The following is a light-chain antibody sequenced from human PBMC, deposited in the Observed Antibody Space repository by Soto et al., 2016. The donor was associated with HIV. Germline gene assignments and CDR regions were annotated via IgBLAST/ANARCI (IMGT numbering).Light chain of an antibody. CDR1: QDISNS. J-gene: IGKJ4*01. CDR2: DAS. Sequence: DIQMTQSPSSLSASVGDRVTITCQASQDISNSLNWYQQKPGKAPKLLIYDASNLETGVPSRFSGSGPGTDFTFTISSLQPEDIATYYCQQYDNLXTFGGGTKVEIK. V-gene: IGKV1-33*01. CDR3: QQYDNLXT.